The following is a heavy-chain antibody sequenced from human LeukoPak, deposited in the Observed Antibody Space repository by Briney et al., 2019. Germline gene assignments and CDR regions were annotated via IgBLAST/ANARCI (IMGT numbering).Heavy chain of an antibody. CDR2: IYHSGYT. CDR1: RYSIRSDYY. V-gene: IGHV4-38-2*02. J-gene: IGHJ4*02. CDR3: ARDKPQSYFDF. Sequence: LETLSLTCSVSRYSIRSDYYWGWIRQPPGKGLEWIASIYHSGYTYYNASLKSRVTLSVDTSKNQFSLNLRSVTAADTAVYYCARDKPQSYFDFWGQGTLVTVSS.